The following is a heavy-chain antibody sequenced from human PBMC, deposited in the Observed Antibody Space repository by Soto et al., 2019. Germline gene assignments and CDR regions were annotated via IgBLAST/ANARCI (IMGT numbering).Heavy chain of an antibody. Sequence: ASVKVSCKASGYTFTSYDINWVRQATGQGLEWMGWMNPNSGNTGYAQKFQGRVTMTRNTSISTAYMELSSLRSEDTAVYYCARGARPVDFWSGYLYYYYYMDVWGKGTTVTVSS. D-gene: IGHD3-3*01. CDR2: MNPNSGNT. CDR3: ARGARPVDFWSGYLYYYYYMDV. J-gene: IGHJ6*03. CDR1: GYTFTSYD. V-gene: IGHV1-8*01.